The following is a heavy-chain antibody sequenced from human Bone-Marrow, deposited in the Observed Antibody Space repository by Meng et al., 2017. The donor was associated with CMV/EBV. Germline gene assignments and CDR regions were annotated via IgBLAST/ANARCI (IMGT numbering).Heavy chain of an antibody. D-gene: IGHD3-10*01. CDR3: ARGNTMVRGVTTYYYYGMDV. CDR2: ISGSGGST. V-gene: IGHV3-23*01. CDR1: GFTFSSYA. Sequence: GGSLRLSCAASGFTFSSYAMSWVRQAPGKGLEWVSAISGSGGSTYYADSVKGRFTISRDNSKNTLYLQMNSLRAEDTAVYYCARGNTMVRGVTTYYYYGMDVWGQGTTVTVSS. J-gene: IGHJ6*02.